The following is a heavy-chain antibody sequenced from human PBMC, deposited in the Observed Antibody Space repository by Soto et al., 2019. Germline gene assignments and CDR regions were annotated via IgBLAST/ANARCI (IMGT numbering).Heavy chain of an antibody. V-gene: IGHV4-34*01. CDR1: GGSFSGYY. J-gene: IGHJ4*02. D-gene: IGHD3-16*02. Sequence: SETLSLTCAVYGGSFSGYYWSWIRQPPGKGLEWIGEINHSGSTNYNPSLKSRVTISVDTSKNQFSLKLSSVTAADTAVYYCARKGAYDYVWGSYRYNYFDYWGQGTLVTVSS. CDR2: INHSGST. CDR3: ARKGAYDYVWGSYRYNYFDY.